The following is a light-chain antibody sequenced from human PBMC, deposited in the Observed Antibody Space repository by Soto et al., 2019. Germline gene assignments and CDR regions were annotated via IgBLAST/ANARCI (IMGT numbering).Light chain of an antibody. CDR3: RQSYSTPRT. J-gene: IGKJ4*01. Sequence: DIQMTQSPSSLSASVGDRVTITCRASQSISSYLNWYQQKPGKAPKLLIYAASSLQSGVPSRFTGSGSRTDFTLTISSLQPDDFATYYCRQSYSTPRTSGEGTKVEIK. CDR1: QSISSY. V-gene: IGKV1-39*01. CDR2: AAS.